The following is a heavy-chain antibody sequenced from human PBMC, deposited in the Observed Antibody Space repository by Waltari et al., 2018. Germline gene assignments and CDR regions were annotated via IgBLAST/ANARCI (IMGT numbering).Heavy chain of an antibody. J-gene: IGHJ4*02. CDR2: IWYDGSNK. Sequence: QVQLVESGGGVVQPGRSLRLSCAASGFTFSSYGMHWVRQAPGKGLEWVAVIWYDGSNKYYADSVKGRFTISRDNSKNTLYLQMNSLRAEDTAVYYCAKDRVYYGSGRTFDYWGQGTLVTVSS. CDR1: GFTFSSYG. D-gene: IGHD3-10*01. CDR3: AKDRVYYGSGRTFDY. V-gene: IGHV3-33*06.